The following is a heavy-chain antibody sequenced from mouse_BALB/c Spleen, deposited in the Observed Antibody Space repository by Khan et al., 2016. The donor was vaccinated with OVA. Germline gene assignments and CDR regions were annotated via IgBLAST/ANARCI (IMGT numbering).Heavy chain of an antibody. D-gene: IGHD3-2*02. CDR3: ARIQGGDFDY. J-gene: IGHJ2*01. Sequence: EVKLEESGPGLVKPSQSLSLTCTVTGYSITSDYAWNWIRQFPGNKLEWMGYISYSGNTKYNPSLKSRISITRDTSKNQFLLQLNFVTIEDTATYYCARIQGGDFDYWGQGTTLTVSS. V-gene: IGHV3-2*02. CDR2: ISYSGNT. CDR1: GYSITSDYA.